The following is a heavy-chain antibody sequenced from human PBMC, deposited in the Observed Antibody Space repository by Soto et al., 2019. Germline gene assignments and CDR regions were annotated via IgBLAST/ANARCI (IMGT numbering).Heavy chain of an antibody. D-gene: IGHD5-18*01. CDR2: ISYDGSNK. V-gene: IGHV3-30-3*01. J-gene: IGHJ6*02. CDR3: ARGSGCSYGRFYGMDV. Sequence: PGGSLRLSCAASGFTFSSYAMHWVRQAPGKGLEWVAVISYDGSNKYYADSVKGRFTISRDNSKNTLYLQMNSLRAEDTAVYYCARGSGCSYGRFYGMDVWGQGTTVTVSS. CDR1: GFTFSSYA.